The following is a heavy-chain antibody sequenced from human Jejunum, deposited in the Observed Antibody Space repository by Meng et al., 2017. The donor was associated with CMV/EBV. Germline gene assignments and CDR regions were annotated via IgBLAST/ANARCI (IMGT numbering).Heavy chain of an antibody. CDR1: GGPPIWSNL. J-gene: IGHJ4*02. CDR2: ILPSWAP. Sequence: ALSLHLGVLGGPPIWSNLWNLVRPPPGGGLEVIWEILPSWAPQHNPSLKSRITISIDHSKNQFSLKLTSVTAAETAVYFCGDPPAGYWGQGVLVTVSS. CDR3: GDPPAGY. V-gene: IGHV4-4*01.